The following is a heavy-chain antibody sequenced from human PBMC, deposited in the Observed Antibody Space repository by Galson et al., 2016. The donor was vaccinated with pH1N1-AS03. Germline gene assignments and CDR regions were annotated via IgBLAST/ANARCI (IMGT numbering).Heavy chain of an antibody. CDR3: ATRSTPMIVAGNFATDV. CDR1: GGTFNTYA. CDR2: LVPLYGTT. Sequence: SVKVSCKASGGTFNTYAISWVRQAPGQGLEWMGRLVPLYGTTNYAQKFQGRVTITTTFLELNNLRSDDTAVYYCATRSTPMIVAGNFATDVWGQGTTDTVSS. D-gene: IGHD3-22*01. J-gene: IGHJ6*02. V-gene: IGHV1-69*13.